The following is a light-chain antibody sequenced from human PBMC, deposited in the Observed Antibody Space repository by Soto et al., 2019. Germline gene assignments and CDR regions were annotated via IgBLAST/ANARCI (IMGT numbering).Light chain of an antibody. V-gene: IGLV1-40*01. J-gene: IGLJ2*01. CDR1: SANIGAGYD. CDR2: ANS. CDR3: QSYDTSLSVV. Sequence: QSVLTQPPSVSGAPGQRVTISCTGRSANIGAGYDVHWYQQLPGTAPKLLIYANSNRPSGVPDRFSGSKSGTSASLAITGLQAEDDADYYCQSYDTSLSVVFGGGTKLIVL.